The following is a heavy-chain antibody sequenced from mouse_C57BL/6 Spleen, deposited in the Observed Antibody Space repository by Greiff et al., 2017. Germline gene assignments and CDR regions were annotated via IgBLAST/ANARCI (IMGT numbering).Heavy chain of an antibody. CDR1: GYTFTSYW. CDR2: IDPSDSYT. CDR3: ARKIYGSSYGYFDV. D-gene: IGHD1-1*01. J-gene: IGHJ1*03. Sequence: VQLQQPGAELVKPGASVKLSCKASGYTFTSYWMQWVKQRPGQGLEWIGEIDPSDSYTNSNQKFKGKATLTVDTSSSTAYMQLSSLTSEDSAVYYCARKIYGSSYGYFDVWGTGTTVTVSS. V-gene: IGHV1-50*01.